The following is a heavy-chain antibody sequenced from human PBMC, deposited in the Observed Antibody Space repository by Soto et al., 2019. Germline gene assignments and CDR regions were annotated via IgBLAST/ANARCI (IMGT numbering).Heavy chain of an antibody. CDR2: ISGYNGDT. V-gene: IGHV1-18*01. CDR3: AKNGQPPYYYYGLDV. J-gene: IGHJ6*02. CDR1: GYTFSRYG. D-gene: IGHD2-8*01. Sequence: ASVKVSCKASGYTFSRYGISWVRQAPGQGLEWMGWISGYNGDTNYAQKFQGRVTMTIDTSTTTAYMKLRGLTSDDTAIYYCAKNGQPPYYYYGLDVWG.